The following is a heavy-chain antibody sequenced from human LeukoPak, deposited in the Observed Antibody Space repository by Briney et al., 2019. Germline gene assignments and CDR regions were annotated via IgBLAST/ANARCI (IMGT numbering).Heavy chain of an antibody. CDR2: ISSSSSSYI. Sequence: GGSLRLSCAASGFTFSSYSMNWVRQAPGKGLEWVSSISSSSSSYIYYADSVKGRFTISRDNAKNSLYLQMNSLRAEDTAVYYCARDLYYDILTGYSNGMDVWGQGTTVTVSS. J-gene: IGHJ6*02. CDR3: ARDLYYDILTGYSNGMDV. D-gene: IGHD3-9*01. V-gene: IGHV3-21*01. CDR1: GFTFSSYS.